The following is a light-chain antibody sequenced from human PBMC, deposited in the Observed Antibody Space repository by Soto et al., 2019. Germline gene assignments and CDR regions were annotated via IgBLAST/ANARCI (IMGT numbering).Light chain of an antibody. CDR2: QDT. Sequence: SYELTQPPSVSVSPGQTASITCSGNNLGDKYASWYQQKPGQSPVLIIYQDTKRPSGIPGRFSGSNSGSTATLTISGTQAMDEAVYYCQAWDSSTYYVFGTGTQVPVL. V-gene: IGLV3-1*01. CDR1: NLGDKY. CDR3: QAWDSSTYYV. J-gene: IGLJ1*01.